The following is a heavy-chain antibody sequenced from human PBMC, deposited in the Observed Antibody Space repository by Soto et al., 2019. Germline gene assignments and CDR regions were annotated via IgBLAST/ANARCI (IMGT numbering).Heavy chain of an antibody. J-gene: IGHJ4*02. V-gene: IGHV3-7*01. D-gene: IGHD6-13*01. CDR2: IKQDGSEK. CDR3: ARVRRYSRQTYYFDY. CDR1: GFTFSSYW. Sequence: EVQLVESGGGLVQPGGSLRLSCAASGFTFSSYWMSWVRQAPGKGLEWVANIKQDGSEKYYVDSVKGRFTISRDNAKNSLYLQMNSLRAEDTAVYYCARVRRYSRQTYYFDYWGQGTLVTVSS.